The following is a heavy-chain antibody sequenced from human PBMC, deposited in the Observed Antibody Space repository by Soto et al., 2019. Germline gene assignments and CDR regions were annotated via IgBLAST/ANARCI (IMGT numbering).Heavy chain of an antibody. J-gene: IGHJ4*02. D-gene: IGHD2-15*01. Sequence: EVQLVESGGGLVQPGGSLRLSCAASGFTVSSNYMSWVRQAPGKGLEWVSVIYSGGSTNYADSVKGRFTISRDNSKNTLYLQMNSLRSEDTSVYDCAREGVVAASDWGQGTLVTVSS. CDR3: AREGVVAASD. V-gene: IGHV3-66*01. CDR2: IYSGGST. CDR1: GFTVSSNY.